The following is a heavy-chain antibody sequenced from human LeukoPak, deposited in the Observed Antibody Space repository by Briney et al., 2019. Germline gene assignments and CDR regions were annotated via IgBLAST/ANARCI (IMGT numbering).Heavy chain of an antibody. CDR2: IYSGGST. CDR1: GFTVSSNY. J-gene: IGHJ5*02. V-gene: IGHV3-53*01. Sequence: QPGGSLRLSCAASGFTVSSNYVSWARQAPGKGLEWVSVIYSGGSTYYADSVKGRFTISRDNSKNTLYLQMNSLRAEDTAVYYCARGGDGYNYWFDPWGQGTLVTVSS. D-gene: IGHD5-24*01. CDR3: ARGGDGYNYWFDP.